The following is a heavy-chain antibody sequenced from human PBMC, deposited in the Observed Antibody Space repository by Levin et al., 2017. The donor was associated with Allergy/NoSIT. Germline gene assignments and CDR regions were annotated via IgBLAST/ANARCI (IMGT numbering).Heavy chain of an antibody. V-gene: IGHV3-23*01. J-gene: IGHJ6*02. D-gene: IGHD6-6*01. Sequence: GESLKISCAASGFAFTSYAMNWVRQAPGKGLEWVSAISGSGGDTFYADSVKGRFTISRDNSKNTLFLQMNSLRVEDTAIYYCAKNREQLVSYYNYGMDVWGQGTTVTVSS. CDR2: ISGSGGDT. CDR3: AKNREQLVSYYNYGMDV. CDR1: GFAFTSYA.